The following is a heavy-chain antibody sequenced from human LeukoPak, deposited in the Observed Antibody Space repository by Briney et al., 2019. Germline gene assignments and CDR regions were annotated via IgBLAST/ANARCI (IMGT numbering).Heavy chain of an antibody. V-gene: IGHV1-8*01. J-gene: IGHJ5*02. Sequence: GASVKVSCKASGYTFTSYDINWVRQATGQGLEWMGWMNPNSGNTGYAQKFQGRVTMTRNTSIGTAYMELSSLRSEDTAVYYCAREGLDCSSTSCYYWFDPWGQGTLVTVSS. CDR1: GYTFTSYD. D-gene: IGHD2-2*01. CDR3: AREGLDCSSTSCYYWFDP. CDR2: MNPNSGNT.